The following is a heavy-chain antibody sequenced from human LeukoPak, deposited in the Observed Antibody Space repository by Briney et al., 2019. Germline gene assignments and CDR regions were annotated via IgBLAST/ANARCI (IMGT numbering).Heavy chain of an antibody. J-gene: IGHJ5*02. CDR2: IYWDDDK. CDR3: AHRRIAAADGAWFDP. V-gene: IGHV2-5*02. D-gene: IGHD6-13*01. Sequence: SGPTLVKPTQTLTLTCTFSGFSLSTSGVGVGWIRQPPGKALEWLALIYWDDDKRYSPSLKSRLTITKDTSKNQVVLTMTNMDPVDTATYYCAHRRIAAADGAWFDPWGQGTLVTVSS. CDR1: GFSLSTSGVG.